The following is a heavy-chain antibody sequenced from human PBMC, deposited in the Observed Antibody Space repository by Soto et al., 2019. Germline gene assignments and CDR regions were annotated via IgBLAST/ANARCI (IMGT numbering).Heavy chain of an antibody. CDR3: ARDIPTLSYFDY. V-gene: IGHV1-3*01. D-gene: IGHD4-17*01. Sequence: ASVKVSCKASGYTFTSYAMHWVRQAPGQRLEWMGWINGGTDNTKYSQKFQGRVTMTRDTSTSTVYMELSSLRSEDTAVYYCARDIPTLSYFDYWGQGTLVTVSS. J-gene: IGHJ4*02. CDR2: INGGTDNT. CDR1: GYTFTSYA.